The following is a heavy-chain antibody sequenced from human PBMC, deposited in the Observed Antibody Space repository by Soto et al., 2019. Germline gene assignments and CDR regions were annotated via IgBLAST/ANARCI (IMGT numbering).Heavy chain of an antibody. J-gene: IGHJ6*02. CDR2: IDPSDSYT. V-gene: IGHV5-10-1*01. CDR1: GYSFTSYW. Sequence: PGESLKISCQGSGYSFTSYWISWVRQMPGKGLEWMGRIDPSDSYTNYSPSFQGHVTISADKSISTAYLQWSSLKASDTAMYYCARRRGIAVADYGMDVWGQGTTVTVSS. D-gene: IGHD6-19*01. CDR3: ARRRGIAVADYGMDV.